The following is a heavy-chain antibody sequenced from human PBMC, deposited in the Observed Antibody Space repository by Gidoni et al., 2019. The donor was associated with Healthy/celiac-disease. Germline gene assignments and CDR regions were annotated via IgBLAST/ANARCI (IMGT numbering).Heavy chain of an antibody. CDR1: GFTFSSYA. D-gene: IGHD4-17*01. CDR2: ISYDGSNK. J-gene: IGHJ6*02. V-gene: IGHV3-30-3*01. Sequence: GFTFSSYAMHWVRQAPGKGLEWVAVISYDGSNKYYADSVKGRFTISRDNSKNTLYLQMNSLRAEDTAVYYCARDARRTVTKSYYYYGMDVWGQGTTVTVSS. CDR3: ARDARRTVTKSYYYYGMDV.